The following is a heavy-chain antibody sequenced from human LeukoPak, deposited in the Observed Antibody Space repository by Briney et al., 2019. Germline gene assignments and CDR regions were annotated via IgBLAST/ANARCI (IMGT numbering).Heavy chain of an antibody. CDR3: ARGQRFLEWLFVSRFDP. CDR1: GGSFSGYY. D-gene: IGHD3-3*01. V-gene: IGHV4-34*01. Sequence: PSETLSLTCAVYGGSFSGYYWSWIRQPPGKGLEWIGEINHSGSTNYNPSPKSRVTISVDTSKNQFSLKLSSVTAADTAVYYCARGQRFLEWLFVSRFDPWGQGTLVTVSS. CDR2: INHSGST. J-gene: IGHJ5*02.